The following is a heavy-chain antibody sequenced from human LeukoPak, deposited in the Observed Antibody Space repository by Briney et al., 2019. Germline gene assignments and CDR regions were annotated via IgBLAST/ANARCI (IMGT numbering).Heavy chain of an antibody. J-gene: IGHJ6*02. D-gene: IGHD3-9*01. CDR1: GFTFSDYY. V-gene: IGHV3-11*01. CDR3: ARDLSHYDILTGPKRAYYYYYGMDV. CDR2: ISSSGSTI. Sequence: PGGSLRLSRAASGFTFSDYYMSWIRQAPGKGLEWVSYISSSGSTIYYADSVKGRFTISRDHAKNSLYLQMNSLRAEDTAVYYCARDLSHYDILTGPKRAYYYYYGMDVWGQGTTVTVSS.